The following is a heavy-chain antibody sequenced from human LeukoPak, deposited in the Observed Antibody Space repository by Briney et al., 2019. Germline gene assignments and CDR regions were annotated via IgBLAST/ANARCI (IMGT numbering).Heavy chain of an antibody. CDR2: IRYDGSYK. CDR1: GFRFSNYG. CDR3: AKEGRGHRDAYPSRGDY. Sequence: GGSLRLSCVASGFRFSNYGMHWVRQAPGKGLEWVSFIRYDGSYKSYVDSVRGRFTISRDNSKNTVNLQMNDLREEDTALYYCAKEGRGHRDAYPSRGDYWGQGTLVTVSS. D-gene: IGHD5-24*01. J-gene: IGHJ4*02. V-gene: IGHV3-30*02.